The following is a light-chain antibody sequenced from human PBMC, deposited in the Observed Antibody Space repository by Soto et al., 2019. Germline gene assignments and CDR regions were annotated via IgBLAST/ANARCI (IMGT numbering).Light chain of an antibody. CDR3: AAWDSSLRGGV. CDR2: DND. Sequence: QSVLTQPPSVSAAPRQKVTISCSGSSSNIGANSVSWYQQVQGTAPKLLIYDNDKRPSGIPDRFSGSKSGTSASLGITGPQTGDEAEYYCAAWDSSLRGGVFGTGTKVTVL. V-gene: IGLV1-51*01. CDR1: SSNIGANS. J-gene: IGLJ1*01.